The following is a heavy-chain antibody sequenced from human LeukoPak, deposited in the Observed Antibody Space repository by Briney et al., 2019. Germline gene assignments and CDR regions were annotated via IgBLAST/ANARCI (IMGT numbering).Heavy chain of an antibody. CDR1: GGSISSSSYY. J-gene: IGHJ4*02. Sequence: SETLSLTCTVSGGSISSSSYYWGWIRQPPGKGLEWIGSIYYSGSTYYNPSLKSRVTISVDTSKNQFSLKLSSVTAADTAVYYCARGDVDTAMVIYYWGQGTLVTVSS. V-gene: IGHV4-39*07. D-gene: IGHD5-18*01. CDR3: ARGDVDTAMVIYY. CDR2: IYYSGST.